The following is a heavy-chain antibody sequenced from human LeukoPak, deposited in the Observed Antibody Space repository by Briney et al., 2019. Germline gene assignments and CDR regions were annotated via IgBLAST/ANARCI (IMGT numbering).Heavy chain of an antibody. V-gene: IGHV3-9*01. J-gene: IGHJ4*02. CDR2: ISWNSGSI. D-gene: IGHD1-26*01. CDR3: ARDSAKGGSKGIIGASDY. Sequence: GRSLRLSCAASGFTFDDYAMHWVRQAPGKGLEWVSGISWNSGSIGYADSMKGRFTISRDNAKNSLFLQMSSLRDEDTAVYYCARDSAKGGSKGIIGASDYWGQGTLVTVSS. CDR1: GFTFDDYA.